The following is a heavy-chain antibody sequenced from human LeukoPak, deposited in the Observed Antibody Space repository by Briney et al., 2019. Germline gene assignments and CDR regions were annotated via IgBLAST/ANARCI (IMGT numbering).Heavy chain of an antibody. J-gene: IGHJ4*02. CDR2: ISSGGGSP. CDR3: AKRDCSGGSCRTTTFDY. CDR1: GFTFSSYA. Sequence: GASLRLSCAASGFTFSSYAMSWVRQAPGKGLEWVSAISSGGGSPYYADSVKGRFTISRDNSKNTLYLQMNSLRAEDTAVYCCAKRDCSGGSCRTTTFDYWGQGTLVTVSS. V-gene: IGHV3-23*01. D-gene: IGHD2-15*01.